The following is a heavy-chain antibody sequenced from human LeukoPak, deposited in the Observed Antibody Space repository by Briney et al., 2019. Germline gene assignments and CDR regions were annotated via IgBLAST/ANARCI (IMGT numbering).Heavy chain of an antibody. D-gene: IGHD3-10*01. CDR1: GGSFSGYY. V-gene: IGHV4-34*01. Sequence: SETLSLTCAVYGGSFSGYYWSWTRQRPGKGLEWFGEINHSGSTNYNPSLKSRVTISVDTSKNQFSLKLSSVTAADTAVYYCARGSRGRYYYGSGSYYNPPHYYYYGMDVWGKGTTVTVSS. CDR3: ARGSRGRYYYGSGSYYNPPHYYYYGMDV. CDR2: INHSGST. J-gene: IGHJ6*04.